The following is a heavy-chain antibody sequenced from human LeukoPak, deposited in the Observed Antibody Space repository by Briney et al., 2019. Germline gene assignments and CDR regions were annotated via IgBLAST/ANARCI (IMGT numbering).Heavy chain of an antibody. V-gene: IGHV3-21*01. CDR3: ARAPWSSSSGSDY. CDR1: GFTFSSYS. D-gene: IGHD6-6*01. J-gene: IGHJ4*02. Sequence: GGSLRLSCAASGFTFSSYSMNWVRQAPGKGLEWVSSISSSSSYIYYADSVKGRFTIPRDNAKNSLYLQMNSLRAEDTAVYYCARAPWSSSSGSDYWGQGTLVTVSS. CDR2: ISSSSSYI.